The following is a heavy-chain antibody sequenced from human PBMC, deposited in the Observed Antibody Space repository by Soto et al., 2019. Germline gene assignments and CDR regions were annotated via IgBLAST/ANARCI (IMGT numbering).Heavy chain of an antibody. Sequence: PSETLSLTCTVSGGSISSRDSYWGWIRQPPGKGLEWIGSFHYSGSTYYNPSLKSRVTISVDTSKNQLSLRVTSVTAPDTAVYYCARGFGRSHFDYWGQVTLVTVSS. CDR2: FHYSGST. CDR3: ARGFGRSHFDY. D-gene: IGHD3-16*01. J-gene: IGHJ4*02. CDR1: GGSISSRDSY. V-gene: IGHV4-39*01.